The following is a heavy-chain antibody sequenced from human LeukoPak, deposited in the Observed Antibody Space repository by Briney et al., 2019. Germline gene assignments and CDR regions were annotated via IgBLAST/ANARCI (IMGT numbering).Heavy chain of an antibody. D-gene: IGHD6-19*01. J-gene: IGHJ5*02. CDR1: GFTFSSYS. Sequence: GGSLRLSCAASGFTFSSYSMNWVRQAPGKGLEWVSYISSSSSYIYYADSVKGRFTISRDNAKNSLYLQMNSLRAEDTAVYYCARDIGATSSGWFDPWGQGTLVTVSS. CDR2: ISSSSSYI. CDR3: ARDIGATSSGWFDP. V-gene: IGHV3-21*01.